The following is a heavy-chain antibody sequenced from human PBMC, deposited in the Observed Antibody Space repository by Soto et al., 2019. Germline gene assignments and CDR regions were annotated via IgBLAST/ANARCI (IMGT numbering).Heavy chain of an antibody. CDR3: AKDLHYYGSGSYYKHYYYYGMDV. CDR2: ISYDGSNK. D-gene: IGHD3-10*01. Sequence: GGSLRLSCAASGFTFSSYGMHWVRQAPGKGLEWVAVISYDGSNKYYADSVKGRFTISRDNSKNTLYLQMNSLRAEDTAAYYCAKDLHYYGSGSYYKHYYYYGMDVWGQGTTVTVSS. CDR1: GFTFSSYG. J-gene: IGHJ6*02. V-gene: IGHV3-30*18.